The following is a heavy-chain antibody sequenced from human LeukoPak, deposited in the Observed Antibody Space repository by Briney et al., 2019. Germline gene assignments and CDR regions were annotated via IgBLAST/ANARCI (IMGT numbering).Heavy chain of an antibody. CDR1: GFTFGSYA. D-gene: IGHD2-8*01. Sequence: GGSLRLSCAASGFTFGSYAMNWVRQAPGRGLEWVSHIGGGGADAAYSDSVSGRFTISRDDSKGTLYLQMNSLRAEDTAVYFCAKDSIAANGVYDAFDIWGQGTLVTVSS. V-gene: IGHV3-23*01. CDR2: IGGGGADA. CDR3: AKDSIAANGVYDAFDI. J-gene: IGHJ3*02.